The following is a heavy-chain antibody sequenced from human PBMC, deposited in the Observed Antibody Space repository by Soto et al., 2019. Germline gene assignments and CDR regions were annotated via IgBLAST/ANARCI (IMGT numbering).Heavy chain of an antibody. V-gene: IGHV1-24*01. CDR3: ATDQVACSGGGCRSPDFAY. Sequence: ASVKGSCKVSGYTLTELSMHWVRQAPGKGLEWMGGFDPEDGETIYAQKFQGRVTMTEDTSTDTAYMELSSLRSEDTAVYYCATDQVACSGGGCRSPDFAYWGQGTLVTVSS. CDR2: FDPEDGET. CDR1: GYTLTELS. J-gene: IGHJ4*02. D-gene: IGHD2-15*01.